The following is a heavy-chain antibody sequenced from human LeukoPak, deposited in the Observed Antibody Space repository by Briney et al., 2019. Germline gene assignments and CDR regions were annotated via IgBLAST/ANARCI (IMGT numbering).Heavy chain of an antibody. CDR1: GFTFSSYS. CDR3: ARDNDYSNPFDY. Sequence: SGGSLRLSCAASGFTFSSYSMNWVRQAPGKGLEWVSSISSSSSYIYYADSVKGRFTISRDNAKNSLYLQMNSLRAEDTAVYYCARDNDYSNPFDYWGQGTLVTVSS. CDR2: ISSSSSYI. V-gene: IGHV3-21*01. D-gene: IGHD4-11*01. J-gene: IGHJ4*02.